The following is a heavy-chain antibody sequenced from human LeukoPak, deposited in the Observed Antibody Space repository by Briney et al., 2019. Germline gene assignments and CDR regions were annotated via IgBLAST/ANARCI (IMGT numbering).Heavy chain of an antibody. Sequence: PGGSLRLSCAASGFTFSSYSMNWVRQAPGKGLEWVSYISSSSSTIYYADSVKGRFTISRDNAKNSLCLQMNSLRAEDTAVYYCARDYGEGAYWGQGTLVTVSS. CDR1: GFTFSSYS. J-gene: IGHJ4*02. V-gene: IGHV3-48*01. D-gene: IGHD4-17*01. CDR3: ARDYGEGAY. CDR2: ISSSSSTI.